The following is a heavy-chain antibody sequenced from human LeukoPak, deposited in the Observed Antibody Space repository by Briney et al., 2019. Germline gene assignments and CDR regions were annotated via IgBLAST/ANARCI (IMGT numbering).Heavy chain of an antibody. V-gene: IGHV4-34*01. D-gene: IGHD6-13*01. J-gene: IGHJ5*02. CDR1: GGSFSGYY. CDR3: ARKRDAAAGLNWFDP. CDR2: INHSGST. Sequence: SETLSLTCAVYGGSFSGYYWSWIRQPPGKGLEWIGEINHSGSTNYNPSLKSRVTISEDTPKNQFSLKLSSVTAADTAVYYCARKRDAAAGLNWFDPWGQGTLVTVSS.